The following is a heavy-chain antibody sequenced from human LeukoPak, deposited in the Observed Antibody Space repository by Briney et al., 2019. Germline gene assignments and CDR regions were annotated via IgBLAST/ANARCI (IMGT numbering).Heavy chain of an antibody. D-gene: IGHD2-2*02. CDR1: GGSISSSSYY. V-gene: IGHV4-39*01. CDR2: IYYSGST. CDR3: ARQYTGIDY. Sequence: PSETLSLTCTVSGGSISSSSYYWGWSRRPPGKGLEWIGSIYYSGSTYYNPSLKSRVTISVDTSKNQFSLKLSSVTATDTAVFYCARQYTGIDYWGQGTLVTVSS. J-gene: IGHJ4*02.